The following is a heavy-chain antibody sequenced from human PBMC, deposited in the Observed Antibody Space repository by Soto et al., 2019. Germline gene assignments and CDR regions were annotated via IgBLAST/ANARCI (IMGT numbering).Heavy chain of an antibody. J-gene: IGHJ6*02. CDR3: ARAGYGSGSSPPVYYYYGMDV. D-gene: IGHD3-10*01. CDR2: IYYSGST. Sequence: SETLSLTCTVSGGSISSGGYYWSWIRQHPGKGLEWIGYIYYSGSTYYNPSLKSRVTISVDTSKNQFSLKLSSVTAAVTAVYYCARAGYGSGSSPPVYYYYGMDVWGQGTTVTVSS. CDR1: GGSISSGGYY. V-gene: IGHV4-31*03.